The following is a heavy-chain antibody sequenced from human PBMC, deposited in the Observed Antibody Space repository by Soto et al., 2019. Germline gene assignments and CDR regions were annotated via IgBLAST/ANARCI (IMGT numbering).Heavy chain of an antibody. J-gene: IGHJ4*02. CDR1: GDSISSSFW. D-gene: IGHD4-17*01. Sequence: KTSETLSLTCAVSGDSISSSFWWSWVRQPPGKGLEWIGEIYHTESTVYNPSLKSRVTISVDKSKNQFSLNLDSVTAADTAVYYCARYDFGTFHYSGRGILVTVSS. CDR3: ARYDFGTFHY. CDR2: IYHTEST. V-gene: IGHV4-4*02.